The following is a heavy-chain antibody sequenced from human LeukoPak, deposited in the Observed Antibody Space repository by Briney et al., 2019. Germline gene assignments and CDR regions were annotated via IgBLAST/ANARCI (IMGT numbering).Heavy chain of an antibody. Sequence: ASVKVSCKASGYTFTSYGISWVRQAPGQGLEWMGWISAYNGNTNYARKLQGRVTMTTDTSTSTAYMELRSLRSDDTAVYYCAREGVGYCSSTSCSYYYYYGMDVWGKGTTVTVSS. CDR2: ISAYNGNT. J-gene: IGHJ6*04. CDR3: AREGVGYCSSTSCSYYYYYGMDV. V-gene: IGHV1-18*04. CDR1: GYTFTSYG. D-gene: IGHD2-2*01.